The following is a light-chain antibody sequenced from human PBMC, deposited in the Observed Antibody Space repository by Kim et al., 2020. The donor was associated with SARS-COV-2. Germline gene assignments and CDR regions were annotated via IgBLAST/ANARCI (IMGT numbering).Light chain of an antibody. Sequence: QSVLTQPPSVSAAAGQKVTISCSGSTSNIGNNYVSWYQQLPGTAPKLLIYDNNKRPSGIPDRFSGSKSGTAATLGITGLQTGDEADYYCGTWDSSLSAEVFGGGTQLTVL. V-gene: IGLV1-51*01. CDR1: TSNIGNNY. CDR2: DNN. J-gene: IGLJ3*02. CDR3: GTWDSSLSAEV.